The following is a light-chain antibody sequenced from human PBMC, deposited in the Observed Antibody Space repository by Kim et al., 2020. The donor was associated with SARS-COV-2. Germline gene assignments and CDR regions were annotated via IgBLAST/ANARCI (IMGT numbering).Light chain of an antibody. CDR1: QSVLYSSNNKNY. CDR3: QQYYSSPWT. CDR2: WAS. Sequence: ATINCKSSQSVLYSSNNKNYLAWYQQKPGQPPKLLIYWASTRESGVPDRFSGSGSGTDFTLTISSLQAEDVAVYYCQQYYSSPWTFGQGTKVDIK. V-gene: IGKV4-1*01. J-gene: IGKJ1*01.